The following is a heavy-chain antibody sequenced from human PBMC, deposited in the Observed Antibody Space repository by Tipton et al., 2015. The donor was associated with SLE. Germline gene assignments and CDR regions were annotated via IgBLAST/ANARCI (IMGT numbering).Heavy chain of an antibody. CDR3: ARVRSGWYAVY. CDR2: IYYSGST. D-gene: IGHD6-19*01. V-gene: IGHV4-59*11. CDR1: GGSISSHY. Sequence: TLSLTCTVSGGSISSHYWSWIRQPPGKGLEWIGYIYYSGSTYYNPSLKSRVTISVDTSKNQFSLKLSSVTAADTAVYYCARVRSGWYAVYWGQGTLVTVSS. J-gene: IGHJ4*02.